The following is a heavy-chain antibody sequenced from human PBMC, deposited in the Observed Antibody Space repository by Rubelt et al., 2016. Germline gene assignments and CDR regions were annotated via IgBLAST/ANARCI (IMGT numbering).Heavy chain of an antibody. Sequence: GGGLEWVSTISESGGGTYYADSVKGRFTISRDNSKNTLYLRMNSLRAEDTAVYYCARVSYCGGDCYYPDQPDDYWGQGTLVTVSS. D-gene: IGHD2-21*02. J-gene: IGHJ4*02. CDR2: ISESGGGT. CDR3: ARVSYCGGDCYYPDQPDDY. V-gene: IGHV3-23*01.